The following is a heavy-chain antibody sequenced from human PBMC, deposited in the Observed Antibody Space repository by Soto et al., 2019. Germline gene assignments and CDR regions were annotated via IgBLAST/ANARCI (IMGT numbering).Heavy chain of an antibody. CDR3: ARDCSGGSCYFDY. CDR1: GGSISSSNYY. CDR2: IYYSGST. V-gene: IGHV4-61*01. D-gene: IGHD2-15*01. J-gene: IGHJ4*02. Sequence: SETLSLTCTVSGGSISSSNYYWGWIRQPPGKGLEWIGYIYYSGSTNYNPSLKSRVTISVDTSKNQFSLKLSSVTAADTAVYYCARDCSGGSCYFDYWGQGTLVTVS.